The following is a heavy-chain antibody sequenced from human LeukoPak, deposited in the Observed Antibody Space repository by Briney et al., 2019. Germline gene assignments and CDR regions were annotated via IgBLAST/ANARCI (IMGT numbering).Heavy chain of an antibody. CDR2: ISGSGDNT. V-gene: IGHV3-23*01. D-gene: IGHD5-12*01. CDR1: GFTFSTYV. J-gene: IGHJ4*02. CDR3: AKGSGYDTDFDY. Sequence: PGGSLRLSCAASGFTFSTYVMSWVRQAPGKGLEWVSGISGSGDNTYYADSVKGRFTISRDNSKNTLYLQMNSLRAEDTAVYYCAKGSGYDTDFDYWAQGTLVSVSS.